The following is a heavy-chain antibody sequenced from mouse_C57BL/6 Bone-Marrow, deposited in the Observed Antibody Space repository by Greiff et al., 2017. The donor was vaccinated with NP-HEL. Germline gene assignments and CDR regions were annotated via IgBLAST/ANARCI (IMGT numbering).Heavy chain of an antibody. CDR1: GYTFTDYY. J-gene: IGHJ4*01. D-gene: IGHD1-1*01. V-gene: IGHV1-26*01. Sequence: EVQLQQSGPELVKPGASVKISCKASGYTFTDYYMNWVKQSHGKSLEWIGDINPNNGGTSYNQKFKGKATLTVDKSSSTAYMELRSLTSEDSAVYYCAEVTTVVGAMDYWGQGTSVTVSS. CDR2: INPNNGGT. CDR3: AEVTTVVGAMDY.